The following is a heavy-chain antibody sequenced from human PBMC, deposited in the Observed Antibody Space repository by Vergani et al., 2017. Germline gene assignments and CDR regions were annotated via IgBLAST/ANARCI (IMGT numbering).Heavy chain of an antibody. J-gene: IGHJ5*02. CDR2: IIPILGIA. CDR3: ARAEKRDFWSGYPAPRTGFDP. D-gene: IGHD3-3*01. V-gene: IGHV1-69*04. CDR1: GGTFSRYA. Sequence: QVQLVQSGAEVKKPGSSVKVSCKASGGTFSRYAISWVRQAPGPGLEWMGRIIPILGIANYAQKFQGRVTITADKSTSTAYMELSSLRSEDTAVYYCARAEKRDFWSGYPAPRTGFDPWGQGTLVTVSS.